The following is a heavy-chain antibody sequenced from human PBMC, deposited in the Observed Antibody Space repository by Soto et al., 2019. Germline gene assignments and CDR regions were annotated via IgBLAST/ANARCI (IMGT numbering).Heavy chain of an antibody. V-gene: IGHV1-18*01. Sequence: QVQLVQTGAEVKTPGASVKVSCKAPGYTFSNYAISWVRQAPGQGREWMGWSCAFNGHTNYAQKFQGRFTMTTDTSTSTPCIELRSVYSGDTAVCYCARGAAADPLDVWGQGTLVTVSS. J-gene: IGHJ4*02. D-gene: IGHD6-13*01. CDR1: GYTFSNYA. CDR2: SCAFNGHT. CDR3: ARGAAADPLDV.